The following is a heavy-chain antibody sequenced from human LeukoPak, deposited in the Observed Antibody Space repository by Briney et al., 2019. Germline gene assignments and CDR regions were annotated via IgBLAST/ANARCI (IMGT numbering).Heavy chain of an antibody. D-gene: IGHD3-3*01. J-gene: IGHJ6*02. CDR3: ARPGVLRFLEWPNYGMDV. CDR1: GGSISSYY. CDR2: IYYSGST. V-gene: IGHV4-59*01. Sequence: SETLSLTCTVSGGSISSYYWSWIRQPPGKGLEWIGYIYYSGSTNYNPSLKSRVTISVDTSKNQFSLKLSSVTAADTAVYYCARPGVLRFLEWPNYGMDVWGQGTTVTVSS.